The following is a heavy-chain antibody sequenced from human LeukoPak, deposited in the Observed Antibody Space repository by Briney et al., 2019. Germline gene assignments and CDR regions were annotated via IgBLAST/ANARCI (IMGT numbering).Heavy chain of an antibody. Sequence: GGSLRLSCAASGFNVSNNHMTWVRQAPGKGLEWVSLIYSSGSTYYADSVKGRFTISRDNSKNTLYLQVNSLRAEDTAVYYCARDHFDRVTRVRGVCYGMDVWGQGTTVTVSS. CDR2: IYSSGST. J-gene: IGHJ6*02. D-gene: IGHD3-10*01. V-gene: IGHV3-53*01. CDR1: GFNVSNNH. CDR3: ARDHFDRVTRVRGVCYGMDV.